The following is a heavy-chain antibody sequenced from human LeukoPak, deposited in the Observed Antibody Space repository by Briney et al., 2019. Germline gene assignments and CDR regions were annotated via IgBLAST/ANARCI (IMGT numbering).Heavy chain of an antibody. V-gene: IGHV3-48*03. D-gene: IGHD5-18*01. CDR2: ISSSGSTI. J-gene: IGHJ6*03. CDR1: GFTFSSYE. Sequence: GGSLRLSCAASGFTFSSYEMNWVRQAPGKGLEWVSYISSSGSTIYYADSVKGRFTISRDNAKNSLYLQMNSLRAEDTAVYYCARDNIDVDTAMDISYYYYYYMDVWGKGTTVTISS. CDR3: ARDNIDVDTAMDISYYYYYYMDV.